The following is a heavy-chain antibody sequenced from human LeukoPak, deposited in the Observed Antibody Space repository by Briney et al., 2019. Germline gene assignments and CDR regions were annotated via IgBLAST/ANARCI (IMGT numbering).Heavy chain of an antibody. V-gene: IGHV4-4*07. CDR3: ARHIEEVVPAAFYH. J-gene: IGHJ4*02. CDR1: GGSISSYY. CDR2: IYTSGST. D-gene: IGHD2-2*01. Sequence: SETLSLTCTVSGGSISSYYWSWIRQPAGKGLEWIGRIYTSGSTNYNPSLKSRVTMSVDTSKNQFSLKLSSVTAADTAVYYCARHIEEVVPAAFYHWGQGTLVTVSS.